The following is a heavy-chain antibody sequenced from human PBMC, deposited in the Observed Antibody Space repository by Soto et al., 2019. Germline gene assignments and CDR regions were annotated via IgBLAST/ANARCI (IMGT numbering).Heavy chain of an antibody. CDR2: ISPYSGYT. CDR1: GYNFMIYG. D-gene: IGHD2-2*01. CDR3: TREAIVVIPAAQPSHFDS. V-gene: IGHV1-18*01. J-gene: IGHJ4*02. Sequence: EASVKVSCKGFGYNFMIYGINWVRQAPGQGLEWVGWISPYSGYTHSAQKFHGRLTLTTDTAAATAYMELRILRSADTALYYCTREAIVVIPAAQPSHFDSWGQGTLGTVPQ.